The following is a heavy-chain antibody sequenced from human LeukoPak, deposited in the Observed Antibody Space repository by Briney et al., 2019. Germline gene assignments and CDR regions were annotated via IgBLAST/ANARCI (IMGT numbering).Heavy chain of an antibody. CDR2: IRPSNGNT. J-gene: IGHJ6*02. CDR1: GYTFTAYA. CDR3: ARSPIETHRLYFYTMDV. V-gene: IGHV1-18*01. Sequence: ASVKVSCKASGYTFTAYAVSWVRLAPGQGLEWMGWIRPSNGNTLYTQKLQGRASMTTDTSTSTAYMELRSLRSDDTAVYYCARSPIETHRLYFYTMDVWGQGTTITVSS.